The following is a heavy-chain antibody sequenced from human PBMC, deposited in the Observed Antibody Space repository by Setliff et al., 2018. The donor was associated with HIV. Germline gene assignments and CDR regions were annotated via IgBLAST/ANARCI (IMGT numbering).Heavy chain of an antibody. CDR1: GYTFTSYG. D-gene: IGHD1-26*01. Sequence: GASVKVSCKASGYTFTSYGISWVRQAPGQGLEWMGWISAYNGNTNYAQKLQGRVTMTTDTSTSTAYMELRSLRSDDTAVYYCARPPNSYQWELQGYGMDVWGQGTTVTVSS. CDR3: ARPPNSYQWELQGYGMDV. J-gene: IGHJ6*02. CDR2: ISAYNGNT. V-gene: IGHV1-18*01.